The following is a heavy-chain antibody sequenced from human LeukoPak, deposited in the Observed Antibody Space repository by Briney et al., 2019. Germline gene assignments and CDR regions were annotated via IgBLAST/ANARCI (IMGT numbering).Heavy chain of an antibody. CDR1: GFTFSSYS. CDR3: ARISHSSGYYFDY. V-gene: IGHV3-21*01. D-gene: IGHD3-22*01. J-gene: IGHJ4*02. CDR2: ISSSSSYI. Sequence: GGSLRLSCAASGFTFSSYSMNWVRQAPGKGLEWASSISSSSSYIYYADSVKGRFTISRDNAKNSLYLQMNSLRAEDTAVYYCARISHSSGYYFDYWGQGTLVTVSS.